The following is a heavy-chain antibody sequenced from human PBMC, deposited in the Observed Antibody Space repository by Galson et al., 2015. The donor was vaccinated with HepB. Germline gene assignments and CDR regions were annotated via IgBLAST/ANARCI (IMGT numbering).Heavy chain of an antibody. CDR1: GYTFTSYD. CDR3: ARGPSSYYYGFWSGYYGTDY. D-gene: IGHD3-3*01. J-gene: IGHJ4*02. Sequence: SVTVSCKASGYTFTSYDINWVRQATGQGLEWMGWMNPNSGNTGYAQKFQGRVTMTRNTSISTAYMELSSLRSEDTAVYYCARGPSSYYYGFWSGYYGTDYWGQGTLVTVSS. CDR2: MNPNSGNT. V-gene: IGHV1-8*01.